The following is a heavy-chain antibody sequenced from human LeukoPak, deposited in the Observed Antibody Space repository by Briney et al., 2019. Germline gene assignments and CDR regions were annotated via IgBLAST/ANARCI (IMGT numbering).Heavy chain of an antibody. D-gene: IGHD5-12*01. V-gene: IGHV4-39*07. CDR3: ARSTLAKFDY. CDR1: GGSISSSSYS. CDR2: IYYSGST. Sequence: SETLSLTCTVSGGSISSSSYSWGWIRQPPGKGLEWIGSIYYSGSTYYNPSLKSRVTISVDTSKNQFSLKLSSVTAADTAVYYCARSTLAKFDYWGQGTLVTVSS. J-gene: IGHJ4*02.